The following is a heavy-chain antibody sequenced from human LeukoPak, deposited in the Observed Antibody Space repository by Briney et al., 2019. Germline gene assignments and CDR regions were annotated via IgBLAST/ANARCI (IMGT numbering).Heavy chain of an antibody. V-gene: IGHV4-59*12. Sequence: SETLSLTCTVSGGSISSYYWSWIRQPPGKGLEWIGYIYYSGSTNYNPSLKSRVTMSVDTSKNQFSLKLSSMTAADTAIYYCARDLYYYDSSGYSHVGFDYWGQGTLVTVSS. D-gene: IGHD3-22*01. J-gene: IGHJ4*02. CDR2: IYYSGST. CDR1: GGSISSYY. CDR3: ARDLYYYDSSGYSHVGFDY.